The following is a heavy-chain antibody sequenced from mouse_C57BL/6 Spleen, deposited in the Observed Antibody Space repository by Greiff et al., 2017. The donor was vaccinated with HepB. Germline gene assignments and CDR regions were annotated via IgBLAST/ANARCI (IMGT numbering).Heavy chain of an antibody. Sequence: VQLQQSGPELVKPGASVKISCKASGYAFRSSWMNWVKQRPGTGLEWIGRIYPGDGDTNYNGKVKGKATLTADKSSSTAYMQLSSLPTEDSAVYFCANHDYGTTPFAYWGQGTLVTVSA. V-gene: IGHV1-82*01. CDR1: GYAFRSSW. D-gene: IGHD2-4*01. CDR3: ANHDYGTTPFAY. J-gene: IGHJ3*01. CDR2: IYPGDGDT.